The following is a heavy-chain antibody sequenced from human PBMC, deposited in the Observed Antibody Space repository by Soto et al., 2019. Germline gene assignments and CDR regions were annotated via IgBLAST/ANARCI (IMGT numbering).Heavy chain of an antibody. CDR3: ARDREGVGAPLVGFDP. V-gene: IGHV1-69*12. Sequence: QVQLVQSGAEVKKPGSSVKVSCKASGGTFSSYAISWVRQAPGQGLEWMGGIIPIFGTANYAQKFQGRVTITADESTSTAYRELSSLRSEDTAVYYCARDREGVGAPLVGFDPWGQGTLVTVSS. CDR2: IIPIFGTA. D-gene: IGHD1-26*01. CDR1: GGTFSSYA. J-gene: IGHJ5*02.